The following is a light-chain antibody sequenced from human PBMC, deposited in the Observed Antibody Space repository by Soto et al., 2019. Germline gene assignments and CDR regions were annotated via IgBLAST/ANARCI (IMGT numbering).Light chain of an antibody. V-gene: IGKV1-5*03. CDR2: EAS. CDR1: QTFGRW. Sequence: DIQMTQSPSTLSASVGDRVTITCRASQTFGRWLAWFRQKPGKAPKLLIYEASNLQSGVPSRFSGSGSGTKFTLTISSLQPDDFATYYCQQYNSYLWTFGQGTKVDIK. J-gene: IGKJ1*01. CDR3: QQYNSYLWT.